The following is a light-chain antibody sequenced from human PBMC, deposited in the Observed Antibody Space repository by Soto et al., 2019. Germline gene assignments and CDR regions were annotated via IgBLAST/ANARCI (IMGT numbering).Light chain of an antibody. CDR1: QSIGDT. CDR3: QQYNNWPWT. Sequence: EIVMTQSPATLSVSPGERATLSCRASQSIGDTLAWYQQKPGQAPRLLIHGASTRATGFPARFSGSGSGTDFTLTISSLQSEDFAVYYRQQYNNWPWTFGQGTKVDIK. V-gene: IGKV3-15*01. CDR2: GAS. J-gene: IGKJ1*01.